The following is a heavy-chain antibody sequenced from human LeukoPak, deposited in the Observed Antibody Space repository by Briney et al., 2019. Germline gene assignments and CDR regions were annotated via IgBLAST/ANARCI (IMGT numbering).Heavy chain of an antibody. CDR1: GFTVSSNY. D-gene: IGHD6-19*01. CDR3: AKGLYSSGLVGVS. J-gene: IGHJ4*02. V-gene: IGHV3-53*01. Sequence: GGSLRLSCAASGFTVSSNYMSWVRQAPGKGLEWVSVIYSGGSTYYADSVKGRFTISRDNSKNTLYLQMNSLRAEDTAVYYCAKGLYSSGLVGVSWGQGTLVTVSS. CDR2: IYSGGST.